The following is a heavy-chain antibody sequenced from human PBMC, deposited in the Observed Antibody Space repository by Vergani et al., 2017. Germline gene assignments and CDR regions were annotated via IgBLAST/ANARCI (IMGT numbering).Heavy chain of an antibody. D-gene: IGHD6-19*01. V-gene: IGHV4-61*02. CDR3: ARGLRGSSGWYSQNLDYFDY. CDR1: GGSISSGSYY. J-gene: IGHJ4*02. Sequence: QVQLQESGPGLVKPSQTLSLTCTVSGGSISSGSYYWSWIRQPAGKGLEWIGRIYTSGSTNYNPSLKSRVTISVDTSKNQFSLKLSSVTAADTAVYYCARGLRGSSGWYSQNLDYFDYWGQGTLVTVSS. CDR2: IYTSGST.